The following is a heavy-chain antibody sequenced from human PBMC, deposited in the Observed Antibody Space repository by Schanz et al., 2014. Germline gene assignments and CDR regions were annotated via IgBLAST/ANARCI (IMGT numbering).Heavy chain of an antibody. CDR1: GYTLSAYS. CDR3: SRAKRFGDMDV. Sequence: QVQLVQSGAEVKKPGSSVKASCKASGYTLSAYSLHWVRQAPGQGLEWMGWISAYNGHTDYAQKLQDRVTLTTDTATSTAYIELRNLRSDDTAVYYYSRAKRFGDMDVWGQGTTVTVSS. J-gene: IGHJ6*02. CDR2: ISAYNGHT. V-gene: IGHV1-18*01. D-gene: IGHD3-10*01.